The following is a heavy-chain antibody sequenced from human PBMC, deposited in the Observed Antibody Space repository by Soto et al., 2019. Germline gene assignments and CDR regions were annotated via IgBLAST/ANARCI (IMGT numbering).Heavy chain of an antibody. CDR2: IIPIFGTA. D-gene: IGHD4-17*01. J-gene: IGHJ4*02. CDR3: AREAPATVVTPGGYYFDY. V-gene: IGHV1-69*13. CDR1: RGTFLSYA. Sequence: AVHVSFQASRGTFLSYAIRWVRPAPAQGLAWMGWIIPIFGTANYAQKFQGRVTITADESTSTAYMELSSLRSEDTAVYYCAREAPATVVTPGGYYFDYWGQGTLVTVSS.